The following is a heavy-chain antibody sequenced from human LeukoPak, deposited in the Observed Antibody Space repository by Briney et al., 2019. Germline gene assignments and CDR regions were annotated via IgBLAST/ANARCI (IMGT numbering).Heavy chain of an antibody. CDR2: INPNSGGA. CDR1: GYTFTGYY. J-gene: IGHJ4*02. CDR3: ARDSTFGELPH. D-gene: IGHD3-10*01. Sequence: ASLKVSCKASGYTFTGYYMYWVRQTPGQGLEWVGWINPNSGGANYAQKFQGRVTMTRDTSISTAFMELSRLRSDDTAVYYCARDSTFGELPHWGQGTLVTVSS. V-gene: IGHV1-2*02.